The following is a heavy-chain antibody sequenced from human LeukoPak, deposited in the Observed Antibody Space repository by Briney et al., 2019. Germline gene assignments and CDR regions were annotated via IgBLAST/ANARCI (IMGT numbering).Heavy chain of an antibody. Sequence: GGSLRLSCAASGFTFSRFSMNWVRQAPGKGLEWVSYISSSSGTIYYADSVKGRFTISRDNAKNSLYLQMNSLRAEDAAVYYCARNAYSGYDHSYFDYWGQGTLVTVSS. V-gene: IGHV3-48*04. CDR3: ARNAYSGYDHSYFDY. D-gene: IGHD5-12*01. CDR2: ISSSSGTI. J-gene: IGHJ4*02. CDR1: GFTFSRFS.